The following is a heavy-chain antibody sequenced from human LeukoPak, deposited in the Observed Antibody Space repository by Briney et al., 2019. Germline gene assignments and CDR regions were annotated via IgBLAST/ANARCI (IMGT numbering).Heavy chain of an antibody. CDR1: GYSFTSNV. V-gene: IGHV1-18*01. J-gene: IGHJ3*02. Sequence: ASVKVSRKASGYSFTSNVISWVRQAPGQGLEWMGWISAYNGNTNYAQKLQGRVTMTTDTSTSTAYMELRSLRSDDTAVYYCARFGLGKHIEVAGIPFDIWGQGTMVTVSS. CDR2: ISAYNGNT. D-gene: IGHD6-19*01. CDR3: ARFGLGKHIEVAGIPFDI.